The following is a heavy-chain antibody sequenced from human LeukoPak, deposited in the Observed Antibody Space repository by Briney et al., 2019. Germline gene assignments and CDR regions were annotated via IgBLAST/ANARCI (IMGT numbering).Heavy chain of an antibody. J-gene: IGHJ5*02. CDR2: MNPNSGNT. V-gene: IGHV1-8*01. Sequence: GASVKVSCKASGYTFTSYDINWVRQATGQGLEWMGWMNPNSGNTGYAQKFQGRVTMTRNTSISTAYMELSSLRSDDTAVYYCARGAGIVVVARLDQNWFDPWGQGTLVTVSS. D-gene: IGHD2-15*01. CDR1: GYTFTSYD. CDR3: ARGAGIVVVARLDQNWFDP.